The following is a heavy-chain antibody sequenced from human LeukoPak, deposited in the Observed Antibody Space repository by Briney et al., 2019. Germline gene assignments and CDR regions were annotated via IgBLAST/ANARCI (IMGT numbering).Heavy chain of an antibody. J-gene: IGHJ4*02. CDR2: ISSSGSTI. CDR3: AKEAYSNYYHFDY. D-gene: IGHD4-11*01. CDR1: GFTFSDYY. Sequence: GGSLRLSCAASGFTFSDYYMSWIRQAPGKGLEWVSYISSSGSTIYYADSVKGRFTISRDNAKNSLYLQMNSLRAEDTAVYYCAKEAYSNYYHFDYWGQGTLVTVSS. V-gene: IGHV3-11*01.